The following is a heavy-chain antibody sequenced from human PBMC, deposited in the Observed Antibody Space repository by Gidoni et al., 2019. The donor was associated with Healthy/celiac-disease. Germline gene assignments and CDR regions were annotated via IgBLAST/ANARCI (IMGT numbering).Heavy chain of an antibody. V-gene: IGHV4-34*01. Sequence: QVQLQQWGAGLLKPSETLSLTCAVYGGSFSGYYWSWIRQPPGKGLEWIGEINHSGSTNYNPSLKSRVTISVDTSKNQFSLKLSSVTAADTAVYYCAAFKGIVVVPAAMQSNNWFDPWGQGTLVTVSS. J-gene: IGHJ5*02. D-gene: IGHD2-2*01. CDR2: INHSGST. CDR1: GGSFSGYY. CDR3: AAFKGIVVVPAAMQSNNWFDP.